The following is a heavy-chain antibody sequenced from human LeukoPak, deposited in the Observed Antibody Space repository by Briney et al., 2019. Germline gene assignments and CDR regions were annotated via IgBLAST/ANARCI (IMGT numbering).Heavy chain of an antibody. CDR1: GYSINSGNY. J-gene: IGHJ4*02. CDR3: ARYGHEFES. V-gene: IGHV4-38-2*01. Sequence: PSETLSLTCAVSGYSINSGNYWGWIRQPPGKGLECIGSIHHSGSTYYNPSLKSRVTISVDTSKNQFSLKLTSVTAADTAVYYCARYGHEFESWGQGTLVTVSS. CDR2: IHHSGST. D-gene: IGHD4-17*01.